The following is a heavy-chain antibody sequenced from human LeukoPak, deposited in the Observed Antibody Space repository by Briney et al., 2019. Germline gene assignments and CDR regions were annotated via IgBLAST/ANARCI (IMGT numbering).Heavy chain of an antibody. D-gene: IGHD5-12*01. CDR1: GYTFTSYG. V-gene: IGHV1-18*01. CDR3: ARDAGLYSGYDYFDY. Sequence: GASVKVSCKASGYTFTSYGISWVRQAPGQGLEWMGWISAYNGNTNYAQKLQGRVTMTTDTSTSTAYMELRSLRFDDTAVYCCARDAGLYSGYDYFDYWGQGTLVTVSS. J-gene: IGHJ4*02. CDR2: ISAYNGNT.